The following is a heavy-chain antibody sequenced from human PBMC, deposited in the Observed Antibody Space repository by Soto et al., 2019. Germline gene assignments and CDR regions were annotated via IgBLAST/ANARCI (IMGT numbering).Heavy chain of an antibody. V-gene: IGHV3-30*18. D-gene: IGHD6-13*01. Sequence: PGGSLRLSCAASGFTFSSYVMHWVRQSPGKGLEWVAVISYDGSNKYYADSVKGRFTISRDNSKNTLYLQMNSLRAEDTAVYYCAKESLAAAGSLTFDYWGQGTLVTVSS. CDR2: ISYDGSNK. CDR3: AKESLAAAGSLTFDY. CDR1: GFTFSSYV. J-gene: IGHJ4*02.